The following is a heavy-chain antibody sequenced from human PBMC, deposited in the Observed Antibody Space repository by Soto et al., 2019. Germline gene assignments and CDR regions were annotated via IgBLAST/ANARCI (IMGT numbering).Heavy chain of an antibody. V-gene: IGHV3-9*01. Sequence: EVQLVESGGGLVQPGRSLRLSCAAFGFTFEDSAMHWIRHTPGKGLEWVAGINWNSGSVGYADSVKGRFTISRDNANNTLFLQMDSLRAEDAALYYCAKGRGALAVVSNWFDPWGQGALVTVSS. D-gene: IGHD6-19*01. CDR3: AKGRGALAVVSNWFDP. J-gene: IGHJ5*02. CDR2: INWNSGSV. CDR1: GFTFEDSA.